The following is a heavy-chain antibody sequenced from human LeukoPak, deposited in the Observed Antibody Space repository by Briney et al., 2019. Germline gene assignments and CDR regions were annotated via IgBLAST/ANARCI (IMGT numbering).Heavy chain of an antibody. CDR1: GYSFTSYW. Sequence: GESLKISCKGSGYSFTSYWIGWVRQMPGKGLEWMGIIYPGDSDARYSPSFQGQVTISADKSISTAYLQWSSLKASDTAMYYCARHFRYYYGSGSDQLVDWGYWGQGTLVTVSS. J-gene: IGHJ4*02. D-gene: IGHD3-10*01. V-gene: IGHV5-51*01. CDR3: ARHFRYYYGSGSDQLVDWGY. CDR2: IYPGDSDA.